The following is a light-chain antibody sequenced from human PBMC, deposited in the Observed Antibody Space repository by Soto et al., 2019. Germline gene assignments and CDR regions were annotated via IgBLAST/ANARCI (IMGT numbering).Light chain of an antibody. Sequence: DIQMTQSPSSLSASAGDRVTITCRASQGISNYLAWYQQRPGKVPKLLIYTASTLQSGVPSRFSGSGSGAECTLTISRLQPEDVATYYGQKYNSAPWPSGKGTKVEIK. CDR2: TAS. CDR3: QKYNSAPWP. CDR1: QGISNY. V-gene: IGKV1-27*01. J-gene: IGKJ1*01.